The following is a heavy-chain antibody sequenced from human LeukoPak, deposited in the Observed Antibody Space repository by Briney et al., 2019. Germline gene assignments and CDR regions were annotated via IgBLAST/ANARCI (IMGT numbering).Heavy chain of an antibody. J-gene: IGHJ4*02. D-gene: IGHD2-15*01. CDR1: GGSFSVYY. CDR3: ARHCSGGSCYSSRDY. CDR2: INHSGST. V-gene: IGHV4-34*01. Sequence: PSETLSLTCAVYGGSFSVYYWSWIRQPPGKGLEWIGEINHSGSTNYNPSLRSRVTISVDTSKNQFSLKLSSVTAADTAVYYCARHCSGGSCYSSRDYWGQGTLVTVSS.